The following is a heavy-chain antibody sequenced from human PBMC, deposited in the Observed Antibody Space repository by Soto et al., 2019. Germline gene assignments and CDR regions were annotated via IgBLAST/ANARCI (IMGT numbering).Heavy chain of an antibody. CDR1: GFTFSRYG. Sequence: GGSLRLSCAASGFTFSRYGMNWLRQAPGKGLEWVASISSSTSYVYYADSVKGRFSTSRGNAKNILYLEMYALRTEDTAVYYCERHPQEGRVGNWFESWGQGIPVPVSS. V-gene: IGHV3-21*06. CDR3: ERHPQEGRVGNWFES. D-gene: IGHD2-2*01. J-gene: IGHJ5*01. CDR2: ISSSTSYV.